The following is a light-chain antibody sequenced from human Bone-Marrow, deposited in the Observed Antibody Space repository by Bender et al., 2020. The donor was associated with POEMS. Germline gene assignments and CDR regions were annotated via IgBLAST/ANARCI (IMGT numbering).Light chain of an antibody. CDR1: SSDIGAYNY. CDR2: DVI. CDR3: SSHTRSTTLV. J-gene: IGLJ1*01. Sequence: QSALTQPASVSGSPGQSITISCIGTSSDIGAYNYVAWYQQHPGRLPKLMIYDVIDRPSGVSNRFSGSKSGNTASLTISGLQAEDEADYYCSSHTRSTTLVFGTGTRVTVL. V-gene: IGLV2-14*03.